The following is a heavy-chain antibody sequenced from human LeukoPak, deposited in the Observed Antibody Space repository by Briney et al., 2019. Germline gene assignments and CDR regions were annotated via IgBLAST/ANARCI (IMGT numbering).Heavy chain of an antibody. Sequence: GGSLRLSCAASGFTFSSDAMSWVRQAPGKGLEWVSSISSSSSYIYYADSLKGRFTISRDNAKKSLYLQMHSLRAEDTAIYYCARDYTGGWNDYWGQGTLVTVSS. CDR1: GFTFSSDA. CDR3: ARDYTGGWNDY. V-gene: IGHV3-21*01. J-gene: IGHJ4*02. CDR2: ISSSSSYI. D-gene: IGHD7-27*01.